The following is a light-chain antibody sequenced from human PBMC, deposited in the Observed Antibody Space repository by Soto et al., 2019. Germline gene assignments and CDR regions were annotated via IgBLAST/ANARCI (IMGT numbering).Light chain of an antibody. CDR2: EVS. CDR1: SSDVGGYNH. J-gene: IGLJ1*01. V-gene: IGLV2-14*01. Sequence: QSALTQPASVSGSPGQSIAISCTGTSSDVGGYNHVSWYQHYPGKAPKLIIYEVSNRPSGVSNRFSGSKSGNTASLTISGLQAEDEADYYCNSFTSSSTSDVFGTGTKLTVL. CDR3: NSFTSSSTSDV.